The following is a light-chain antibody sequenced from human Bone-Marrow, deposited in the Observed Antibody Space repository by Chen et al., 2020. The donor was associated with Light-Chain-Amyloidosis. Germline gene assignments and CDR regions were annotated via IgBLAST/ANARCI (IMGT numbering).Light chain of an antibody. CDR3: MQALQTPIT. V-gene: IGKV2-28*01. CDR2: LGS. J-gene: IGKJ5*01. Sequence: DIVMTQSPLSLPVTPGEPASISCRYSQSLLHSNGYTYLAWYLQKPGQSPQLLIYLGSDRASGVPDRFGGSGSGTDFTLKISRVEAEDVGVYYCMQALQTPITFGQGTRLEIK. CDR1: QSLLHSNGYTY.